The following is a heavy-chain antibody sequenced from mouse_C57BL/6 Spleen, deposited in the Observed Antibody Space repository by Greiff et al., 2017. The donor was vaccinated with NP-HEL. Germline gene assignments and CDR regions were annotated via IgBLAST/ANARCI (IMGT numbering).Heavy chain of an antibody. V-gene: IGHV1-55*01. CDR2: IYPGSGST. D-gene: IGHD1-1*01. J-gene: IGHJ2*01. CDR1: GYTFTSYW. Sequence: QVQLQQPGAELVKPGASVKMSCKASGYTFTSYWITWVKQRPGQGLEWIGDIYPGSGSTNYNEKFKSKATLTVDTSSSTAYMQLSSLTSEDSAVYYCARYITTVVRPLYFDYWGQGTTLTVSS. CDR3: ARYITTVVRPLYFDY.